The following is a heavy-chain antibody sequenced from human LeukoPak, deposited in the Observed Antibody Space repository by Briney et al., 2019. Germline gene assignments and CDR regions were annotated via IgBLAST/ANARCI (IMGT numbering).Heavy chain of an antibody. J-gene: IGHJ5*02. V-gene: IGHV5-51*01. CDR3: ARHEYCSGGSCYTWFDP. Sequence: GESLKISCKGSGYRFTNYWIGWVRQMPGKGLEWMGIIYPADSDIRYSPSFQGQVTISADKSISTAYLQWSSLKASDTAIYYCARHEYCSGGSCYTWFDPWGQGTLVTVSS. D-gene: IGHD2-15*01. CDR1: GYRFTNYW. CDR2: IYPADSDI.